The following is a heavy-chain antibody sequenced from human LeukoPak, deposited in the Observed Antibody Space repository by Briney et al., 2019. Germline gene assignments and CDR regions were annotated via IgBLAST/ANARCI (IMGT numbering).Heavy chain of an antibody. V-gene: IGHV1-46*01. Sequence: ASVKVSCKASGYTFTSYGISWVRQAPGQGLDWMGIINPSGGTTSYAQKFQGRVTMTRDTSTSTVYMELSSLRSEDTAVYYCARWDYYDSSAFDYWGQGTQVTVSS. CDR1: GYTFTSYG. CDR2: INPSGGTT. J-gene: IGHJ4*02. D-gene: IGHD3-22*01. CDR3: ARWDYYDSSAFDY.